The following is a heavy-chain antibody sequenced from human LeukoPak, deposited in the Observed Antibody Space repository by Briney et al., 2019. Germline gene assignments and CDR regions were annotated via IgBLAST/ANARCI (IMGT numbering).Heavy chain of an antibody. J-gene: IGHJ4*02. D-gene: IGHD6-13*01. CDR2: IIPNSGGT. Sequence: ASVKVSCKASGYTFTNFYLHWVRQAPGQGLEWMGWIIPNSGGTNYAQRFQGRVTVTRDTSISTAFMELSRLKSDDTAVYYCITAAENDFDYWGQGTLVTVSS. CDR3: ITAAENDFDY. CDR1: GYTFTNFY. V-gene: IGHV1-2*02.